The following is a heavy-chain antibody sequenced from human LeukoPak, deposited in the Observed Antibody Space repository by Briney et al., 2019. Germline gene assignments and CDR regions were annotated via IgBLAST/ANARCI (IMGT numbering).Heavy chain of an antibody. V-gene: IGHV3-30*03. D-gene: IGHD1-26*01. CDR3: AAGVGAPPPFDY. CDR1: GFTFSSYG. CDR2: ISYDGSNK. Sequence: GGSLRLSWAASGFTFSSYGMHWVRQAPGKGLEWVAVISYDGSNKYYADSVKGRFTISRDNSKNTLYLQMNSLRAEDTAVYYCAAGVGAPPPFDYWGQGTLVTVSS. J-gene: IGHJ4*02.